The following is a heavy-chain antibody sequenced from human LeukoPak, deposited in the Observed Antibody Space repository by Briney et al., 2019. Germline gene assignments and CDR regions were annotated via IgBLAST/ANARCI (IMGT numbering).Heavy chain of an antibody. CDR3: ARQASAASDY. V-gene: IGHV5-51*01. Sequence: GESLKISCKGSGYSFTSFWIGWVRQMPGKGLEWMGIIYPGDSDTKYSPSFQGQVTLSVDKSITTAYLQWSSLKAPDTAMYYCARQASAASDYWGQGTLVTVSS. D-gene: IGHD6-13*01. CDR2: IYPGDSDT. J-gene: IGHJ4*02. CDR1: GYSFTSFW.